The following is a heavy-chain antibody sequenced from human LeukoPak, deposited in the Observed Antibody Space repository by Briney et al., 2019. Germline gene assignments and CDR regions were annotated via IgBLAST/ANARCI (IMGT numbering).Heavy chain of an antibody. J-gene: IGHJ6*02. CDR2: IWSDGSKT. CDR1: GISFSRSG. CDR3: ARGIAAAAHYGMDV. Sequence: GGSLRLSCVASGISFSRSGMHWVRQAPDNGLEWVAFIWSDGSKTYYADSVKGRLTISRDNSKDTVYLQMNSLRAEDTAVYYCARGIAAAAHYGMDVWGQGTTVTVSS. D-gene: IGHD6-13*01. V-gene: IGHV3-33*01.